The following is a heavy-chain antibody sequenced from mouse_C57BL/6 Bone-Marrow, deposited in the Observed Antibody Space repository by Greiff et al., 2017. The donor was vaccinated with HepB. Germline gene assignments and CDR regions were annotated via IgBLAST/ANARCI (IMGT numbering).Heavy chain of an antibody. V-gene: IGHV1-18*01. Sequence: EVQLQQSGPELVKPGASVKIPCKASGYTFTDYNMDWVKQSHGKSLEWIGDINPNNGGTIYNQKFKGKATLTVDKSSSTAYMELRILTAEDTAVYYCASEDGNSFAYWGQGTLVTVSA. D-gene: IGHD2-1*01. CDR1: GYTFTDYN. J-gene: IGHJ3*01. CDR3: ASEDGNSFAY. CDR2: INPNNGGT.